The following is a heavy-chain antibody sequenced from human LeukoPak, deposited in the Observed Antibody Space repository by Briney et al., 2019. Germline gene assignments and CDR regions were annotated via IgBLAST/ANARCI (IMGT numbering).Heavy chain of an antibody. D-gene: IGHD6-19*01. CDR2: VNAGNGNT. V-gene: IGHV1-3*01. CDR3: AKPREQWLEYYFDY. CDR1: GYTFTSYA. J-gene: IGHJ4*02. Sequence: GASVKVSCKASGYTFTSYAIHWVRQAPGQRLEWMGWVNAGNGNTKYSQKFQGRVTITRDTSASTAYMELSSLRSEDTAVYYCAKPREQWLEYYFDYWGQGTLVTVSS.